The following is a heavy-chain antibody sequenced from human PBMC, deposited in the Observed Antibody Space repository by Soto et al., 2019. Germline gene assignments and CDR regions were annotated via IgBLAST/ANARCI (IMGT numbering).Heavy chain of an antibody. CDR3: ACIFSGGYGYGFYYYGMDV. Sequence: SETMCLTCAVYGGNFSGYYWSWIRKHTGTGLEWIGEINHSGSTNYNPSLKSRVTISVDTSKNQFSLKLTSVTAADTAVYYCACIFSGGYGYGFYYYGMDVWGQGTTVTVSS. J-gene: IGHJ6*02. CDR2: INHSGST. D-gene: IGHD5-18*01. CDR1: GGNFSGYY. V-gene: IGHV4-34*08.